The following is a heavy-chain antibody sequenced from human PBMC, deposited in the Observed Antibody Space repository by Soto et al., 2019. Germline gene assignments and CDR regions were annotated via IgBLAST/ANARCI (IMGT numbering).Heavy chain of an antibody. CDR3: ARLRVEMATIDYFDY. V-gene: IGHV5-51*01. CDR2: IYPDNSDT. D-gene: IGHD5-12*01. CDR1: GYTFISSW. J-gene: IGHJ4*02. Sequence: GESLKISCKGSGYTFISSWIGWVRQMPGKGLEWMGIIYPDNSDTRYSPSFQGQVIMSVDKSISTAYLQWSSLKASDTAMYYCARLRVEMATIDYFDYWGQGTLVTVSS.